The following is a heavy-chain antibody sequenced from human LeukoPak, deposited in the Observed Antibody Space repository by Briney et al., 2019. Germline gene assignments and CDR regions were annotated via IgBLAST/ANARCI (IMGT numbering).Heavy chain of an antibody. CDR1: GYTFTGYY. V-gene: IGHV1-2*02. D-gene: IGHD6-6*01. CDR2: INPNSGGT. CDR3: ARATGSSSSIRASYYYYMDV. J-gene: IGHJ6*03. Sequence: ASVKVSCKASGYTFTGYYMHWVRQAPGQGLEWMGWINPNSGGTNYAQKFQGRVTMTRDTSISTAYMELNRLRSDDTAVYYCARATGSSSSIRASYYYYMDVWGKGTTVTVSS.